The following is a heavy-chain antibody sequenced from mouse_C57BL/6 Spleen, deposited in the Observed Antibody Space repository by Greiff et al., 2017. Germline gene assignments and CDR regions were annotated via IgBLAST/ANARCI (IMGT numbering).Heavy chain of an antibody. CDR1: GYTFTDYY. Sequence: VQLQQSGAELVRPGASVKLSCKASGYTFTDYYINWVKQRPGQGLAWIARIYPGSGNTYYNEKFKGKATLTAEKSSSTAYMQLSSLTSEDSAVYFCARGGYSYYYAMDYWGQGTSVTVSS. J-gene: IGHJ4*01. CDR3: ARGGYSYYYAMDY. CDR2: IYPGSGNT. D-gene: IGHD2-3*01. V-gene: IGHV1-76*01.